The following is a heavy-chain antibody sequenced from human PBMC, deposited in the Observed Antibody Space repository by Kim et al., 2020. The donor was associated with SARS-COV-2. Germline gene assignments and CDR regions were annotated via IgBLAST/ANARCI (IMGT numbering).Heavy chain of an antibody. V-gene: IGHV4-59*01. CDR3: ARARDGYNYDFDY. D-gene: IGHD5-12*01. J-gene: IGHJ4*02. Sequence: NQNPSLKNRVSISGDTSTSQFSLRLTFVTAADAAVYYCARARDGYNYDFDYWGQGTLVTVSS.